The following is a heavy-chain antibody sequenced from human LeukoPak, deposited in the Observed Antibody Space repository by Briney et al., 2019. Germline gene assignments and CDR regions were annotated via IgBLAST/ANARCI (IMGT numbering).Heavy chain of an antibody. V-gene: IGHV3-7*01. Sequence: GGSLRLSCAASGFTFSNYWMTWVRQAPGKGLEWVANIKQDGSQKYYVDSVRGRFTISRDNAKISSYLQMNSLRAEDTAVYYCARIGYSSSSLDYWGQGTLVTVSS. CDR3: ARIGYSSSSLDY. J-gene: IGHJ4*02. D-gene: IGHD6-6*01. CDR1: GFTFSNYW. CDR2: IKQDGSQK.